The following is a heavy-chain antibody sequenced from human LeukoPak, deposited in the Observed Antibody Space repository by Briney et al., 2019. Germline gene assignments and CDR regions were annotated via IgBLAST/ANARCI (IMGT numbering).Heavy chain of an antibody. CDR1: GFTFSDYY. Sequence: GGSLRLSCAASGFTFSDYYMSWIRQAPGKGLEWVSYISSSGSTIYYTDSVKGRFTISRDNAKNSLYLQMNSLRGEDTALYYCAKAAYGDYVNWFDPWGQGILVIVSS. V-gene: IGHV3-11*01. CDR2: ISSSGSTI. D-gene: IGHD4-17*01. J-gene: IGHJ5*02. CDR3: AKAAYGDYVNWFDP.